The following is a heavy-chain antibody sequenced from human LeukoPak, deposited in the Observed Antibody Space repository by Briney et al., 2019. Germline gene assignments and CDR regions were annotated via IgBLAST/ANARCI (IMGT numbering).Heavy chain of an antibody. J-gene: IGHJ4*02. CDR2: VYYPGSV. V-gene: IGHV4-59*12. CDR3: ARLAPVAHSGDYLGYFDY. Sequence: SETLSLTCTVSGGSITNYYWTWMRQSPGKGLEWFGYVYYPGSVNYNPSLKSRVTILVDTSKNQFSLNLISVTAADTSVYYCARLAPVAHSGDYLGYFDYWGQGILVTVSS. D-gene: IGHD4-17*01. CDR1: GGSITNYY.